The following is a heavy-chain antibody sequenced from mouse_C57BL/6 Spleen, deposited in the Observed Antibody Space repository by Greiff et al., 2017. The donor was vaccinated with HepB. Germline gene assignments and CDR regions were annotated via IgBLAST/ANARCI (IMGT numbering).Heavy chain of an antibody. D-gene: IGHD2-4*01. CDR3: ARGRRNGDYDAFAY. V-gene: IGHV5-4*01. CDR1: GFTFSSYA. Sequence: EVQGVESGGGLVKPGGSLKLSCAASGFTFSSYAMSWVRQTPEKRLEWVATISDGGSYTYYPDNVKGRFTISRDNAKNNLYLQMSHLKSEDTAMYYCARGRRNGDYDAFAYWGQGTLVTVSA. J-gene: IGHJ3*01. CDR2: ISDGGSYT.